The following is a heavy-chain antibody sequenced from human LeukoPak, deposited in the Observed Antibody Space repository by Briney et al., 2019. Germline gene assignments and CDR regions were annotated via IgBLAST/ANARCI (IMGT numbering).Heavy chain of an antibody. Sequence: PGGSLKLSCAASGFTFSGSAMHWVRQASGKGLEWVGRIRSKAISHATAYATSVKGRFTISRDDSKNTAYLQMNSLKTEDTAVYYCTRVGSEMATIMGDAFDIWGQGTMVTVSS. V-gene: IGHV3-73*01. CDR2: IRSKAISHAT. D-gene: IGHD5-24*01. CDR3: TRVGSEMATIMGDAFDI. CDR1: GFTFSGSA. J-gene: IGHJ3*02.